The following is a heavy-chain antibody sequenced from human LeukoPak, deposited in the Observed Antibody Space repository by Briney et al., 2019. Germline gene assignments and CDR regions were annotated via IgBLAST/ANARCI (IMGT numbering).Heavy chain of an antibody. Sequence: GGSLRLSCAVSGFTFSSYWMSWVRQAPGKGLEWVANIKQDGSEKYYVDSVKGRFTISRDNAKNSLYLQMNSLRAEDTAVYYCARAPLYGDYVGYYSDYWGQGALVTVSS. CDR2: IKQDGSEK. J-gene: IGHJ4*02. V-gene: IGHV3-7*01. D-gene: IGHD4-17*01. CDR3: ARAPLYGDYVGYYSDY. CDR1: GFTFSSYW.